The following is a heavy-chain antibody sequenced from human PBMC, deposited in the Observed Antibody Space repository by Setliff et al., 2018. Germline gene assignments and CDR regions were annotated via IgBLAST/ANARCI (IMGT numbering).Heavy chain of an antibody. J-gene: IGHJ4*02. Sequence: PGESLKISFRGSGYTFSDYWIGWVRQMPGKGLEWMGIIYPGDSDTRYSPSFQGQVTFSADKSISTAYLQWSSLKASGTATYYCARVVGADGIGIDYWGQGTVVTVSS. V-gene: IGHV5-51*01. CDR1: GYTFSDYW. CDR2: IYPGDSDT. D-gene: IGHD2-15*01. CDR3: ARVVGADGIGIDY.